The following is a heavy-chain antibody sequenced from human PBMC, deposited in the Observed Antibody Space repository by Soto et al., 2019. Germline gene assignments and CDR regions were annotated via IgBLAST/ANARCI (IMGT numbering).Heavy chain of an antibody. CDR2: ISAYNGNT. D-gene: IGHD3-22*01. CDR3: ARRKGYDSSGYYWYYFDY. J-gene: IGHJ4*02. V-gene: IGHV1-18*01. Sequence: APVPVSCPASCSTFPSYGIILVRQAPGQGLEWMGWISAYNGNTNYAQKLQGRVTMTTDTSTSTAYMELRSLRSDDTAVYYCARRKGYDSSGYYWYYFDYWGQGTLVTVSS. CDR1: CSTFPSYG.